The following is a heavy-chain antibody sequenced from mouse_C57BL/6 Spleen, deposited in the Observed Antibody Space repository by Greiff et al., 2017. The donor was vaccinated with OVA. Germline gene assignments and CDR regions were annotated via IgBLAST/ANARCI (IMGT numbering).Heavy chain of an antibody. CDR3: ARDYDYDGAWFAY. Sequence: QVQLKQSGAELVRPGTSVKVSCKASGYAFTNYLIEWVKQRPGQGLEWIGVINPGSGGTNYNEKFKGKATLTADKYSSTAYMQLSSLTSEDSAVYFCARDYDYDGAWFAYWGQGTLVTVSA. CDR2: INPGSGGT. D-gene: IGHD2-4*01. V-gene: IGHV1-54*01. CDR1: GYAFTNYL. J-gene: IGHJ3*01.